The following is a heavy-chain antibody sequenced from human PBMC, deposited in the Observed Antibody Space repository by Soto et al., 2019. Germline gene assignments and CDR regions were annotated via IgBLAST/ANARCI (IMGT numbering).Heavy chain of an antibody. Sequence: PSKTLSLTCAVYGGSFSGYYWSWIRQPPGKGLEWIGDIYHSGSTNYNPSLKSRVTISVDTSKNQFSLKLSSVTAADTAVYYCVRDRRTYYYDSSGLDYWGQGTLVTVSS. CDR3: VRDRRTYYYDSSGLDY. J-gene: IGHJ4*02. V-gene: IGHV4-34*01. CDR1: GGSFSGYY. D-gene: IGHD3-22*01. CDR2: IYHSGST.